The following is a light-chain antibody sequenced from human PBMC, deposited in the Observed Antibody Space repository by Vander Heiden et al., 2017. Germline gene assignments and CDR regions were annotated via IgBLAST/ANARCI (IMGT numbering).Light chain of an antibody. V-gene: IGKV3-15*01. CDR1: QSVSSN. CDR3: QQYDNWWT. CDR2: GAS. Sequence: EIVMTQSPATLSVSPGERATLACRASQSVSSNLAWYQQKPGQAPSLRIYGASTRATGIPARFSGSGSGTEFTLTIRSLQSEDFAVYYCQQYDNWWTFGQGTKVEVK. J-gene: IGKJ1*01.